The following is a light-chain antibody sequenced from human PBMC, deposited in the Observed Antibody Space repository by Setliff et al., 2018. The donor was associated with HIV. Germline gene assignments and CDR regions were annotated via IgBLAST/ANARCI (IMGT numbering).Light chain of an antibody. J-gene: IGLJ1*01. CDR1: SSNIGAGFD. CDR3: QSYDSGLSGDV. V-gene: IGLV1-40*01. CDR2: SFT. Sequence: QSVLTQPPSVSGAPGQRVTISCTGSSSNIGAGFDVHWYQQFPGTAPKLLIYSFTNRPSGVPDRFSGSKSGTSASLAIAGLQAEDEADYYCQSYDSGLSGDVFGTGTKVTVL.